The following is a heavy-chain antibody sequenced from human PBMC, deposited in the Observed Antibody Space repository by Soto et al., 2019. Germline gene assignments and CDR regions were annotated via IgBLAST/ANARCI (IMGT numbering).Heavy chain of an antibody. J-gene: IGHJ4*02. CDR2: ISSNGGST. CDR3: ARRGYSGYEIDY. Sequence: EVQLVESGGGLDQPGRCLRLSCAASGFTFSSYAMHWVRQAPGKGLEYVSDISSNGGSTYYANSVKGRFTISRDNSKNTLYLQMGSLRAEDMAVYYCARRGYSGYEIDYWGQGTLVTVSS. D-gene: IGHD5-12*01. CDR1: GFTFSSYA. V-gene: IGHV3-64*01.